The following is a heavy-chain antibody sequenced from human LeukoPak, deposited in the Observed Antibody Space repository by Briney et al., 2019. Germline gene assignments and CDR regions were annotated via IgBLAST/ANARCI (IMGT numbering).Heavy chain of an antibody. J-gene: IGHJ4*02. CDR1: GGSFRSHNW. CDR2: IYHSGST. CDR3: AAAVKYYYDSSGYYYDY. D-gene: IGHD3-22*01. Sequence: SETLSLTCAVSGGSFRSHNWWTWVRQPPGMRLEWIGEIYHSGSTNYNPSLKSRVTISVDKSKNQFSLKLSSVTAADTAMYYCAAAVKYYYDSSGYYYDYWGQGTLVTVSS. V-gene: IGHV4-4*02.